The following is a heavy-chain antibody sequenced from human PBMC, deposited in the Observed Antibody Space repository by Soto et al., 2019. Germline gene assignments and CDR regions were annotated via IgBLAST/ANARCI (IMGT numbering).Heavy chain of an antibody. CDR2: IYYSGST. J-gene: IGHJ3*02. CDR1: GGSISSYY. Sequence: PSEPLSLTCTVSGGSISSYYWSWIRQPPGKGLEWIGYIYYSGSTNYNPSLKSRVTISVDTSKNQFSLKLSSVTAADTAVYYCARLDYDILTGSPYAFDIWGQGTMVTVSS. V-gene: IGHV4-59*08. CDR3: ARLDYDILTGSPYAFDI. D-gene: IGHD3-9*01.